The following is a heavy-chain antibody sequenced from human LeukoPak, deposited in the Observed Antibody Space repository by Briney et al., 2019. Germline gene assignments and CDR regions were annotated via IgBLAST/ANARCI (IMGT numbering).Heavy chain of an antibody. D-gene: IGHD7-27*01. CDR1: GGTFSSYA. CDR2: INPNSGGT. J-gene: IGHJ5*02. V-gene: IGHV1-2*02. CDR3: ARDRLGRLDP. Sequence: GASVKVSCKASGGTFSSYAISWVRQAPGQGLEWMGWINPNSGGTNYAQKFQGRVTMTRDTSISTAYMELSRLRSDDTAVYYCARDRLGRLDPWGQGTLVTVSS.